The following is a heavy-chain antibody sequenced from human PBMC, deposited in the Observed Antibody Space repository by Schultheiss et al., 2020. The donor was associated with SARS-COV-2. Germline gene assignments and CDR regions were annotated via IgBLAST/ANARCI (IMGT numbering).Heavy chain of an antibody. Sequence: SETLSLTCTVSGDSIRGYFWTWIRQPPGKGLEWIGNIYNTVNTQYNPSLKSRVTMSVDLSNNQFSLKLNSVTAADTAVYYCASDSTSDDSFGVWGRGTMVTVSS. CDR3: ASDSTSDDSFGV. CDR1: GDSIRGYF. CDR2: IYNTVNT. J-gene: IGHJ3*01. V-gene: IGHV4-59*12.